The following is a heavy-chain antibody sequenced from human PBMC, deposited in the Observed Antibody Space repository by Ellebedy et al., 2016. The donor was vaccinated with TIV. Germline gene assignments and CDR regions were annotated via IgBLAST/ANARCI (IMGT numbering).Heavy chain of an antibody. CDR2: MYYSGTT. CDR1: GVSITSGGYY. V-gene: IGHV4-31*03. D-gene: IGHD2-15*01. CDR3: ARDRPYCSGVICYVDVGGAEYWYFDL. Sequence: SETLSLXXIVSGVSITSGGYYWSWIRQYPGRGLEWIGYMYYSGTTYYNPSLKSRVTISVDTSKNHLSLKLPSVTAADTAVYYCARDRPYCSGVICYVDVGGAEYWYFDLWGRGTLVTVSS. J-gene: IGHJ2*01.